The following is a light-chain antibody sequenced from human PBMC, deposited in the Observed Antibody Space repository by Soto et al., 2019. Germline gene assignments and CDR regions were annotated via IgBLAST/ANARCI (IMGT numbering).Light chain of an antibody. CDR2: EVS. Sequence: QSVLTQPPSASGSPGQSVTISYTGSSSDVGGYNYVSWYQQHPGKAPKLMIYEVSKRPSGVPDRLSGSKSGNTASLTVSGLQAEAEADYYCSSYGGSNTVVFGGGTKLTVL. V-gene: IGLV2-8*01. CDR1: SSDVGGYNY. J-gene: IGLJ2*01. CDR3: SSYGGSNTVV.